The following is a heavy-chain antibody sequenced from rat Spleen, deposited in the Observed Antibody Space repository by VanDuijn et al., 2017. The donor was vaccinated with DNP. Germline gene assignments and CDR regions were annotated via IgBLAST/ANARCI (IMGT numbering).Heavy chain of an antibody. V-gene: IGHV5-22*01. Sequence: EVHLVESGGGLVQPGRSLKLSCAASGFTFSDYFMAWVRQAPTKGLEWVAYIDYDGVITYYGDSVKGRFTISRDNAKITLYLQINSLRSSDMATSYCVMHFTIAALWFAYWGQGTLVTVSS. CDR2: IDYDGVIT. J-gene: IGHJ3*01. CDR1: GFTFSDYF. CDR3: VMHFTIAALWFAY. D-gene: IGHD1-2*01.